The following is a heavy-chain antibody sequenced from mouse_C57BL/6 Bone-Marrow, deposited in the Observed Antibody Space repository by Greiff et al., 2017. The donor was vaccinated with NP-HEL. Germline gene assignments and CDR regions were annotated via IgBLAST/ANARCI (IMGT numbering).Heavy chain of an antibody. CDR1: GFTFSSYG. V-gene: IGHV5-6*02. D-gene: IGHD3-2*02. Sequence: EVKLVESGGDLVKPGGSLTLSCAASGFTFSSYGMSWVRQTPDKRLEWVATISSGGSYTYYPDSVKGRFTISRDNAKNTLYLQMSSLKSEDTAMYYCARTAQATSYAMDYWGQGTSVTVSS. CDR3: ARTAQATSYAMDY. J-gene: IGHJ4*01. CDR2: ISSGGSYT.